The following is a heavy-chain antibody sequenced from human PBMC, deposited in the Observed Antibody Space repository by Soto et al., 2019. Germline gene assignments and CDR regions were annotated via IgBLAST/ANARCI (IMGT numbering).Heavy chain of an antibody. CDR2: IYYSGST. V-gene: IGHV4-31*03. CDR1: GGSISSGGYY. CDR3: ARMGPSDYYGSWSYYPSGYFGIDV. D-gene: IGHD3-10*01. J-gene: IGHJ6*02. Sequence: SETLSLTCTVSGGSISSGGYYWSWIRQHPGKGLEWIGYIYYSGSTCYNPSLKSRVTISVDTSKNQFSLKLSSVTAADTAVYYCARMGPSDYYGSWSYYPSGYFGIDVWDQGTTVTVSS.